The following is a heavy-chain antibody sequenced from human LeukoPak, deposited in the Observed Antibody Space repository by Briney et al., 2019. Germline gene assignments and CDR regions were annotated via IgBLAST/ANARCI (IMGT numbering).Heavy chain of an antibody. V-gene: IGHV6-1*01. D-gene: IGHD2-2*01. CDR1: GDSVSSNSAA. Sequence: QTLSLTCAISGDSVSSNSAAWNWIRQSPSRGLEWLGRTYYRSKWYNDYAVSVKSRITINPDTSKNQFSLQLNSVTPEGTAVYYCARDPVVPAAIGRVVNYYYGMDVWGQGTTVTVSS. CDR2: TYYRSKWYN. J-gene: IGHJ6*02. CDR3: ARDPVVPAAIGRVVNYYYGMDV.